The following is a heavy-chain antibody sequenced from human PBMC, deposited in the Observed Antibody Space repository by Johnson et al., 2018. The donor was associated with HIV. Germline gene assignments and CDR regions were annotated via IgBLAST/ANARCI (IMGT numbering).Heavy chain of an antibody. J-gene: IGHJ3*02. CDR2: ISYDGSNK. Sequence: VLLVESGGGVVQPGRSLRLSCAASGFTFSSYAMHWVRQAPGKGLEWVAVISYDGSNKYYADSVKGRFTISRDNSKNTLYLQMNSLRAEDTAVYYCARERVWYYDSSGDVAFDIWGQGTRVTVSS. CDR1: GFTFSSYA. D-gene: IGHD3-22*01. CDR3: ARERVWYYDSSGDVAFDI. V-gene: IGHV3-30-3*01.